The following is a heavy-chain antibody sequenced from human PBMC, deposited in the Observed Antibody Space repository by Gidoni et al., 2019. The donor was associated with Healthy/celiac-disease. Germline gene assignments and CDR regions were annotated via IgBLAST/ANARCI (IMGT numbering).Heavy chain of an antibody. J-gene: IGHJ3*02. CDR2: ISGSGGST. Sequence: EVQLLESGGGLVQPGGSLRLPCAASGFTFSSYAMSWVRQAPGKGLEWVSAISGSGGSTYYADSVKGRFTISRDNSKNTLYLQMNSLRAEDTAVYYCAKKGHGGHAFDIWGQGTMVTVSS. CDR3: AKKGHGGHAFDI. V-gene: IGHV3-23*01. D-gene: IGHD3-3*01. CDR1: GFTFSSYA.